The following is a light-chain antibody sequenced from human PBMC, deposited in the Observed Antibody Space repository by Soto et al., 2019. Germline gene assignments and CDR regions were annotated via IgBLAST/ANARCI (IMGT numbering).Light chain of an antibody. V-gene: IGKV3-11*01. J-gene: IGKJ2*03. CDR2: DAS. CDR3: QHRWNWAYG. CDR1: ESVNNF. Sequence: EIVLTQSPATLSLSPGERATLSCRASESVNNFLAWYQQKPGQAPRLLIYDASNRATGVPARFSGSGSGTDFTPTIRNLEFEDFAVYYCQHRWNWAYGFGQGTKLEI.